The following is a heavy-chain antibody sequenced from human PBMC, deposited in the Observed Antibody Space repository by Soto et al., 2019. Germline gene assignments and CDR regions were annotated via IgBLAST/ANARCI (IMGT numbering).Heavy chain of an antibody. J-gene: IGHJ6*01. V-gene: IGHV3-23*01. Sequence: EVQLLESRGGLGQPGGSLRLSCAASGFTFSSYAMTWVRQAPGRGLEWVSAISGSGSLTYYADSVKGRFTISRDNSKNTLYLQMNSLRADDTAVYYCARDMSGGTYNYYYGMDVW. CDR3: ARDMSGGTYNYYYGMDV. CDR1: GFTFSSYA. D-gene: IGHD1-26*01. CDR2: ISGSGSLT.